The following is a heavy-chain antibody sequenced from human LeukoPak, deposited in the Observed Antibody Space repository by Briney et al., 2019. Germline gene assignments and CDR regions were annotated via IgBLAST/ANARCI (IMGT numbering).Heavy chain of an antibody. Sequence: SQTLSLTCTVSGGSISSGGYYWSWIRQHPGKGLEWIGYIYYSGSTYYNPSLKSRVTISVDTSKNQFSLKLSSVTAADTAVYYCARECSSTSCPIDYWDQGTLVTVSS. CDR2: IYYSGST. J-gene: IGHJ4*02. V-gene: IGHV4-31*03. CDR1: GGSISSGGYY. D-gene: IGHD2-2*01. CDR3: ARECSSTSCPIDY.